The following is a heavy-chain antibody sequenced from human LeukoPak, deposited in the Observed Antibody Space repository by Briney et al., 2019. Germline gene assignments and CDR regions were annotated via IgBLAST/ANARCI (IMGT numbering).Heavy chain of an antibody. D-gene: IGHD5-24*01. J-gene: IGHJ4*02. CDR2: IYDNGDA. CDR3: AGGSRRDGYDC. Sequence: GSLRLSCAASGFPVSSNYMSWVRPAPGKGLEWVSVIYDNGDAYSADSVKGRFTISRHNSKNTLYLQMNSLRPEDTAVYYCAGGSRRDGYDCWGQGTLVTVSS. V-gene: IGHV3-53*04. CDR1: GFPVSSNY.